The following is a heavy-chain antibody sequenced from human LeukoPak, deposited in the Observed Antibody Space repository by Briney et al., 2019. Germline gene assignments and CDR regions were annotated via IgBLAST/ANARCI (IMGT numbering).Heavy chain of an antibody. CDR2: ISAYNGNT. Sequence: GVSVKVSCKASGYTFTSYGISWVRQAPGQGLEWMGWISAYNGNTNYAQKLQGRVTMTTDTSTSTAYMELRSLRSDDTAVYYCARGGYYDSSGYYNYWGQGTLVTVSS. J-gene: IGHJ4*02. CDR3: ARGGYYDSSGYYNY. D-gene: IGHD3-22*01. V-gene: IGHV1-18*01. CDR1: GYTFTSYG.